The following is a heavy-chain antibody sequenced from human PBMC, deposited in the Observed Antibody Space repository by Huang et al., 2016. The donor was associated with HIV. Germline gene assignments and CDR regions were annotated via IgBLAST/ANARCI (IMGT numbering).Heavy chain of an antibody. D-gene: IGHD2-15*01. CDR1: GYTFSNYD. Sequence: QVQLVQSGAEVKKPGASVKVSCKASGYTFSNYDINWVRQAPGQGLEWMGWMNPNSGNTGYARKFQGRVTRTRSTSISTADMELSRLRFEDTAVYYCATLPPVNYGRSGGRVRDYWGQGSLVTVSS. CDR2: MNPNSGNT. V-gene: IGHV1-8*01. CDR3: ATLPPVNYGRSGGRVRDY. J-gene: IGHJ4*02.